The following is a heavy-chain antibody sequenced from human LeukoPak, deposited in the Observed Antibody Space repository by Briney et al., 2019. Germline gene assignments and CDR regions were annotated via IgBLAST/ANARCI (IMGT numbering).Heavy chain of an antibody. V-gene: IGHV4-39*01. D-gene: IGHD2-21*01. CDR3: ASLAGRSPFDY. Sequence: SETLSLTCTVSGGSISSSSYYWGWIRQPPGKGLEWIGSIYYSGSTYYNPSLKSRVTISVDTSKNQFSLKLSSVTAADTAVYYCASLAGRSPFDYWGQGTLVTVSS. CDR2: IYYSGST. CDR1: GGSISSSSYY. J-gene: IGHJ4*02.